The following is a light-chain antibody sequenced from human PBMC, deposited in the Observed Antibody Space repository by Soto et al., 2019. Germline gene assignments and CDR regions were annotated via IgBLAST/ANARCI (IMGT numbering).Light chain of an antibody. CDR3: TSYTSSTPLYV. CDR1: RTDVADGYDY. V-gene: IGLV2-14*03. Sequence: QSALTQPASVSGSPGQSIAISCTGVRTDVADGYDYVSWYQQRPGQAPQLIIYDVSNRPSGVSDRFSGSKSGNTASLTISGLQAEDEAEYYCTSYTSSTPLYVFGTGTKVTVL. J-gene: IGLJ1*01. CDR2: DVS.